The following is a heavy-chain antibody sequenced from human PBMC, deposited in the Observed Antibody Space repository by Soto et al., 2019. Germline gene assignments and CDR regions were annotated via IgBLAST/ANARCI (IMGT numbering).Heavy chain of an antibody. D-gene: IGHD3-3*01. CDR1: GFTFSSYA. CDR2: ISGSGGST. V-gene: IGHV3-23*01. CDR3: AKARAQYYDFWSGYPVDY. J-gene: IGHJ4*02. Sequence: GGSLRLSCAASGFTFSSYAMSWVRQAPGKELEWVSAISGSGGSTYYADSVKGRFTISRDNSKNTLYLQMNSLRAEDTAVYYCAKARAQYYDFWSGYPVDYWGQGTLVTVSS.